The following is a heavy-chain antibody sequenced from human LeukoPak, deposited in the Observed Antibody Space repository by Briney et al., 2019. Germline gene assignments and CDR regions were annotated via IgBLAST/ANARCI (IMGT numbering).Heavy chain of an antibody. CDR2: IYYSGST. CDR1: GGSISSYY. V-gene: IGHV4-59*01. CDR3: ARASRYYYEDY. D-gene: IGHD3-22*01. J-gene: IGHJ4*02. Sequence: PSETLSLTCTVSGGSISSYYWSWIRQPPGKGLEWIGYIYYSGSTNYNPSLKSRVTISVDTSKNQFSLKLSSATAADTAVYYCARASRYYYEDYWGQGTLVTVSS.